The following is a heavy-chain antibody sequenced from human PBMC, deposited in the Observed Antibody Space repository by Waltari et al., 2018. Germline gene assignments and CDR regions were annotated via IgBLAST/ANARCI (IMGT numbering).Heavy chain of an antibody. Sequence: QVQLVQSGAEVKKPGSSVKVSCKASGGTFSSYAISWVRQAPGQGLEWMGGIIPIFGTANYAQKFQGRVTITADESTSTAYMELSSLRSEDTAVYYCAREGRLYCSGGSCYPAGGFDYWGQGTLVTVSS. CDR1: GGTFSSYA. J-gene: IGHJ4*02. D-gene: IGHD2-15*01. CDR2: IIPIFGTA. V-gene: IGHV1-69*01. CDR3: AREGRLYCSGGSCYPAGGFDY.